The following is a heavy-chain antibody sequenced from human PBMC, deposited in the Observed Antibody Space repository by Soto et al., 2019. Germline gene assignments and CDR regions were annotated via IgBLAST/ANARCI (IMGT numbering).Heavy chain of an antibody. CDR1: GYSFTSYW. V-gene: IGHV5-51*01. J-gene: IGHJ5*02. CDR3: ATLLLYCSGGSCYNNWLDP. CDR2: IYPGDSDT. D-gene: IGHD2-15*01. Sequence: ESLQIACTFSGYSFTSYWIGCLRQMPGRGLEWMGIIYPGDSDTRYSPSFQGQVTISADKSISTAYLQWSSLKASDTAMYYCATLLLYCSGGSCYNNWLDPWGQGTLVTSPQ.